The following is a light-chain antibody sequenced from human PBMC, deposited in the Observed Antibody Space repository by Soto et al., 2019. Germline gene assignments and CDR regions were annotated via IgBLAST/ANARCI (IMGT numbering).Light chain of an antibody. CDR1: QSVSSN. V-gene: IGKV3-15*01. Sequence: EIVMTQSPATLSVSPGERATLSCRASQSVSSNLAWYQQKPGQAPRLLIYGASTRATGIPARFSGSGSGTEFTLTISSLQSEDFAVYYCQQRSNWRRTFGQGTKVEIK. J-gene: IGKJ1*01. CDR2: GAS. CDR3: QQRSNWRRT.